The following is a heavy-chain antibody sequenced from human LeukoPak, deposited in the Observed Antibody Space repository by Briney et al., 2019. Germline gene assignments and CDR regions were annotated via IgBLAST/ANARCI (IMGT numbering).Heavy chain of an antibody. J-gene: IGHJ4*02. D-gene: IGHD3-10*01. CDR2: ISGSGGST. Sequence: QPGGSLRLSCTALGFTFRNYAISWVRQAPGKGLEWVSAISGSGGSTYYIDSVKGRFTISGDNSKNTLFLQMNNLRAEDTAVYYCAKDTSSSGSYFDYWGQGTLVTVSS. CDR1: GFTFRNYA. V-gene: IGHV3-23*01. CDR3: AKDTSSSGSYFDY.